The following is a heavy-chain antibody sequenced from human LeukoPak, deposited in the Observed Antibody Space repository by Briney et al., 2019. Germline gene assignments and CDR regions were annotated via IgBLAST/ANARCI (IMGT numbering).Heavy chain of an antibody. CDR1: GFTVSANN. D-gene: IGHD6-13*01. V-gene: IGHV3-66*01. CDR3: ARAYSSTTPFDY. CDR2: VYSGGTT. J-gene: IGHJ4*02. Sequence: GGSLRLSCRVSGFTVSANNMNWVRQAPGKRMEWVSVVYSGGTTYYGDSVKGRFTISRDTSYNTVYLHMNSLRAEDTAVYYCARAYSSTTPFDYWGQGTLVTVSS.